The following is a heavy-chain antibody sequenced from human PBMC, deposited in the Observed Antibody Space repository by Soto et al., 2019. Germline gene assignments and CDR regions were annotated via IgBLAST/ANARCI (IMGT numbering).Heavy chain of an antibody. V-gene: IGHV3-66*01. D-gene: IGHD2-2*01. Sequence: PGGSLRLSCAASGFTVSSNYMSWVRQAPGKGLEWVSVIYSGGSTYYADSVKGRFTISRDNSKNTLYLQMNSLRAEDTAVYYCARGTSWYYYYYYMDVWGKGTTVTVS. J-gene: IGHJ6*03. CDR2: IYSGGST. CDR1: GFTVSSNY. CDR3: ARGTSWYYYYYYMDV.